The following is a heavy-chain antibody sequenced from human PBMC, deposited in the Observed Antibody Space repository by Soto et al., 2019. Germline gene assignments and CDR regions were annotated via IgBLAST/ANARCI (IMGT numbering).Heavy chain of an antibody. V-gene: IGHV1-18*01. Sequence: ASVKVSCKASGYTFTSYGISWVRQAPGQGLEWMGWISAYNGNTNYAQKLQGRVTMTTDTSTSTAYMELRSLRSDGTAVYYCARESGCSGGSCYRDFDYWGQGTLVTVSS. CDR2: ISAYNGNT. J-gene: IGHJ4*02. CDR1: GYTFTSYG. D-gene: IGHD2-15*01. CDR3: ARESGCSGGSCYRDFDY.